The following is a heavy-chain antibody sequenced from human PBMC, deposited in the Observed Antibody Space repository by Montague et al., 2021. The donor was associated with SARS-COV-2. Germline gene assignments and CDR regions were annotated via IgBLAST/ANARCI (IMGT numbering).Heavy chain of an antibody. CDR2: TFYRSQWHT. CDR1: GESVSSYTAA. Sequence: CAISGESVSSYTAAWHWIRQSPSRGLEWLGRTFYRSQWHTDSAASVRSRISFSGDISKNQFSLHLNSVTPEDTAIYYCARDGDYGGTWYSFLQNWGQGTLVIVSS. CDR3: ARDGDYGGTWYSFLQN. J-gene: IGHJ1*01. V-gene: IGHV6-1*01. D-gene: IGHD4-17*01.